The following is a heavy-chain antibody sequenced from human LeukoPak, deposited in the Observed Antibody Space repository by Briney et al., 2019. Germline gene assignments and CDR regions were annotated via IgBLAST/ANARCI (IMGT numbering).Heavy chain of an antibody. Sequence: PGGSLRLSCAASGFTVSSNYMSWVRQAPGKGLEWVAVISYDGSSKYYADSVKSRFTISRDNSKNTLYLQMNSLRAEDTAVYYCAKSRRYFDTSDAFDIWGQGTMVTVSS. CDR2: ISYDGSSK. D-gene: IGHD3-9*01. J-gene: IGHJ3*02. CDR1: GFTVSSNY. V-gene: IGHV3-30*18. CDR3: AKSRRYFDTSDAFDI.